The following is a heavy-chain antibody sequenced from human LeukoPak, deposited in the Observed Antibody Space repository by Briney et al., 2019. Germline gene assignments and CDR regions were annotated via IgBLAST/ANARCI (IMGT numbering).Heavy chain of an antibody. CDR2: IYYSGST. CDR3: ARAIPPWGVTIFGVVIPGFDY. Sequence: PSETLSLTCTVSGGSISSGGYSWSWIRQHPGKGLEWIGYIYYSGSTYYNPSLKSRVTISVDTSKNQFSLKLSSVTAADTAVYYCARAIPPWGVTIFGVVIPGFDYWGQGTLVTVSS. J-gene: IGHJ4*02. CDR1: GGSISSGGYS. V-gene: IGHV4-30-4*08. D-gene: IGHD3-3*01.